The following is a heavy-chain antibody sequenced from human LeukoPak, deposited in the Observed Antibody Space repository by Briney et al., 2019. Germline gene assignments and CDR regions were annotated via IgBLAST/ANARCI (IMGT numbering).Heavy chain of an antibody. CDR3: ARGNRLTTIIYKSHQYHWFDP. Sequence: GGSLRLSCAASGFTFSGYSMNWVRQAPGKGLEWVSSISSGSNYIYYADSVKGRFTISRDNAKNSLYLQMNSLRAEDTAMYYCARGNRLTTIIYKSHQYHWFDPWGQGTLVTVSS. CDR2: ISSGSNYI. D-gene: IGHD4-11*01. J-gene: IGHJ5*02. CDR1: GFTFSGYS. V-gene: IGHV3-21*01.